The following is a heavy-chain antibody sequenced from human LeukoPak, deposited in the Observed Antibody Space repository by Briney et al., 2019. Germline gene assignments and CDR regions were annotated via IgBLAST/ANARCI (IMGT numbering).Heavy chain of an antibody. CDR3: ARIPLGGYYDILTGKSRIRAWFDP. CDR1: GGSISSGGYY. D-gene: IGHD3-9*01. Sequence: PSETLSLTCTVSGGSISSGGYYWSWIRQRPGKGLEWIGYIYYSGSTYYNPSLKSRVTISVDTSKNQFSLKLSSVTAADTAVYYCARIPLGGYYDILTGKSRIRAWFDPWGQGTLVTVSS. V-gene: IGHV4-31*03. CDR2: IYYSGST. J-gene: IGHJ5*02.